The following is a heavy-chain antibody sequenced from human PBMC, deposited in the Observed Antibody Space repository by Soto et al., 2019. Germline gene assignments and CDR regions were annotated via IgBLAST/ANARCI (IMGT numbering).Heavy chain of an antibody. J-gene: IGHJ4*02. CDR3: ARDLGTHQLGSKDPPYYFDY. D-gene: IGHD1-1*01. Sequence: GGSLRLSCAASGFTFSSYSMNWVRQAPGKGLEWVSYISSSSSTIYYADSVKGRFTISRDNAKNSLYLQMNSLRDEDTAVYYCARDLGTHQLGSKDPPYYFDYWGQGTLVTVSS. CDR2: ISSSSSTI. CDR1: GFTFSSYS. V-gene: IGHV3-48*02.